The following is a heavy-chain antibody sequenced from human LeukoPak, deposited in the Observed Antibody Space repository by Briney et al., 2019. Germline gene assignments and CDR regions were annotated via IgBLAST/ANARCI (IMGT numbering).Heavy chain of an antibody. Sequence: SETLSLTCTVSGGSISSYYWSWIRQPPGKGLEWIGYIYYSGSTSYNPSLKSRVSMSVDTSRDQFSLKLTSVTAADTAVYYCARGYSSSSYYLDSWGQGTLVTVSS. V-gene: IGHV4-59*01. CDR1: GGSISSYY. CDR2: IYYSGST. J-gene: IGHJ4*02. CDR3: ARGYSSSSYYLDS. D-gene: IGHD6-6*01.